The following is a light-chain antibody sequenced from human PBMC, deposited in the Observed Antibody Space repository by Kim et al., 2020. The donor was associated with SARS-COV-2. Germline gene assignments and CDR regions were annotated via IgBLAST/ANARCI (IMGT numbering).Light chain of an antibody. J-gene: IGLJ3*02. V-gene: IGLV1-51*01. CDR2: DNN. CDR1: RSNIGSNP. CDR3: ATWDNSLSVGV. Sequence: QSVLTQPPSVSAAPGQKVTISCSGSRSNIGSNPVSWYQQFPGTAPKLITYDNNKRPSGIPDRFSSSKSCTSATLGITGLRTGDEAHYYCATWDNSLSVGVFGGGTQLTVL.